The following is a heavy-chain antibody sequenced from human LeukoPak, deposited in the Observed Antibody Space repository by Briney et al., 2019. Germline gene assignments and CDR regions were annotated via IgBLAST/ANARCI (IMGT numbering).Heavy chain of an antibody. CDR2: INPSGGST. V-gene: IGHV1-46*01. D-gene: IGHD3-22*01. J-gene: IGHJ4*02. CDR3: ARVGQNSSGYYLYEFDY. Sequence: ASVKVSCKASGYTFTSYYMHWVRQAPGQGPEWMGIINPSGGSTSYAQKFQGRVTMTRDTSTSTVYMELSSLRSEDTAVYYCARVGQNSSGYYLYEFDYWGQGTLVTVSS. CDR1: GYTFTSYY.